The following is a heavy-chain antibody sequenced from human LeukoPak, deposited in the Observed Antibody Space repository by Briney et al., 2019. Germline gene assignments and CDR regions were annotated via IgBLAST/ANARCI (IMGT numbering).Heavy chain of an antibody. CDR2: FSKSGTTT. CDR1: GFTFSIYA. D-gene: IGHD3-22*01. CDR3: AKRDTSGSYYFDS. Sequence: GGSLRLSCAASGFTFSIYAMSWVRQAPGKGLEWVSTFSKSGTTTYYPDSMKGWFTISRDNSKNTLYLQMNSLRAEDTAVYYCAKRDTSGSYYFDSWGQGTQVTVSS. V-gene: IGHV3-23*01. J-gene: IGHJ4*02.